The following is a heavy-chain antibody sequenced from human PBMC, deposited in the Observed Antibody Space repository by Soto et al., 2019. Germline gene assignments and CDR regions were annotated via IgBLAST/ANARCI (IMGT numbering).Heavy chain of an antibody. CDR2: INHSGST. Sequence: SETLSLTCAVYGGSFSGYYRSWIRQPPGKGLEWIGEINHSGSTNYNPSLKSRVTISVDTSKNQFSLKLSSVTAADTAVYYCVKGSSGYYYYWGQGTLVTVSS. V-gene: IGHV4-34*01. J-gene: IGHJ4*02. CDR3: VKGSSGYYYY. CDR1: GGSFSGYY. D-gene: IGHD3-22*01.